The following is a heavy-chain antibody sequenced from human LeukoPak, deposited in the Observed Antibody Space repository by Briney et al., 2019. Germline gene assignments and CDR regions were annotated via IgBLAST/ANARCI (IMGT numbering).Heavy chain of an antibody. Sequence: GGSLRLSCAASGFTFSSYAMSWVRQAPGKGLEWVSAISGSGGSTYYADSVKGRFTISRDNSKNTLYLQMNSLRAEDTAVYYCAKAASPDYGVKSHWFDPWGQGTLVTVSS. D-gene: IGHD4-23*01. V-gene: IGHV3-23*01. CDR1: GFTFSSYA. CDR2: ISGSGGST. J-gene: IGHJ5*02. CDR3: AKAASPDYGVKSHWFDP.